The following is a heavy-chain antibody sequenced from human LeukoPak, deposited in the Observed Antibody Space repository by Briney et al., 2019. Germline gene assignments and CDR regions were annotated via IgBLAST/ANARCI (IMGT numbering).Heavy chain of an antibody. Sequence: SETLSLTCTVSGGSISSYYWSWIRQPPGKGLEWIAYIYYSGSTNYNPSLKSRVTISVDTSKNQFSLKLSSVTAADTAVYYCARRSGWYPFQHWGQGTLVTVSS. D-gene: IGHD6-19*01. CDR3: ARRSGWYPFQH. CDR1: GGSISSYY. CDR2: IYYSGST. V-gene: IGHV4-59*12. J-gene: IGHJ1*01.